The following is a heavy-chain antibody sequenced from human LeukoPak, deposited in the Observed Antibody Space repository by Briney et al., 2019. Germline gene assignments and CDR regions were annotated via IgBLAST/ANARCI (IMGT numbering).Heavy chain of an antibody. Sequence: GGSLRLSCAASGFTFSSYAMSWVRQAPGKGLEWVSAISGSGGSTYYADSVKGRFTISRDNSKSTLYLQMNSLRAEDTAVYYCAKDRPGRITMVRGVPDIWFDPWGQGTLVTVSS. CDR1: GFTFSSYA. CDR3: AKDRPGRITMVRGVPDIWFDP. V-gene: IGHV3-23*01. J-gene: IGHJ5*02. CDR2: ISGSGGST. D-gene: IGHD3-10*01.